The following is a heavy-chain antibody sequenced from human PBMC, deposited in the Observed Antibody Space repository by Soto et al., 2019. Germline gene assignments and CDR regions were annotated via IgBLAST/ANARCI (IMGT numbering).Heavy chain of an antibody. J-gene: IGHJ6*02. CDR3: ARSGDYYYYYGMDV. D-gene: IGHD4-17*01. V-gene: IGHV4-34*01. CDR2: INHSGST. Sequence: SETLSPTCAVYGGSFSGYYWSWIRQPPGKGLEWIGEINHSGSTNYNPSLKSRVTISVDTSKNQFSLKLSSVTAADTAVYYCARSGDYYYYYGMDVWGQGTTVTVSS. CDR1: GGSFSGYY.